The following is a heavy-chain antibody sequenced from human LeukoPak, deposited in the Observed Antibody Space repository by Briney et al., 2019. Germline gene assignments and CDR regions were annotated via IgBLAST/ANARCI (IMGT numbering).Heavy chain of an antibody. CDR3: ARKGSWSGYGCDY. D-gene: IGHD3-3*01. CDR1: GYTFTSYG. CDR2: IIAYNGNT. J-gene: IGHJ4*02. V-gene: IGHV1-18*01. Sequence: GASVKVSCKASGYTFTSYGISWVRQAPGQGLEWMGWIIAYNGNTNYAQKLQGRVTTTTDTSTSTAYMDLRSLRSDDTAVYYCARKGSWSGYGCDYWGQGTLVTVSS.